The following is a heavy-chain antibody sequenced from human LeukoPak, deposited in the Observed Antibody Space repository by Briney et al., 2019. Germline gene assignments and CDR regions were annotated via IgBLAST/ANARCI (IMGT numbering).Heavy chain of an antibody. CDR2: IIPIFGTA. D-gene: IGHD3-22*01. V-gene: IGHV1-69*13. J-gene: IGHJ4*02. Sequence: ASVKVSCKASGGTFSSYAISWVRQAPGQGLERMGGIIPIFGTANYAQKFQGRVTITADESTSTAYMELSSLRSEDTAVYYCARGFGPSSGFSFDYWGQGTLVSVSS. CDR1: GGTFSSYA. CDR3: ARGFGPSSGFSFDY.